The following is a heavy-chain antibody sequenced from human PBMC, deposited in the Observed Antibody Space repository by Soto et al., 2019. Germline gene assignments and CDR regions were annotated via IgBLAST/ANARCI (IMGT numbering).Heavy chain of an antibody. CDR3: ARDLKDYGDYAYYYYGMDV. V-gene: IGHV3-21*01. Sequence: GGSLRLSCAASGFTFRSYSMNWVRQAPGKGLEWVSSISSSSSYIYYADSVKGRFTISRDNAKNSLYLQMNSLRAEDTAVYYCARDLKDYGDYAYYYYGMDVWGQGTTVTVSS. CDR2: ISSSSSYI. CDR1: GFTFRSYS. J-gene: IGHJ6*02. D-gene: IGHD4-17*01.